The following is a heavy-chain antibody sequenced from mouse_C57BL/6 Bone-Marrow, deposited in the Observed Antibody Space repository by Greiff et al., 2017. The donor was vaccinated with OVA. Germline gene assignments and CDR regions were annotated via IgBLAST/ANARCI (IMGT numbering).Heavy chain of an antibody. V-gene: IGHV1-15*01. Sequence: VQLVESGAELVRPGASVTLSCKASGYTFTDYEMHWVKQTPVHGLEWIGAIDPETGGTAYNQKFKGKAILTADKSSSTAYMELRSLTSEDSAVYYCTRGYGNYDYWGQGTTLTVSS. D-gene: IGHD2-1*01. CDR3: TRGYGNYDY. CDR1: GYTFTDYE. J-gene: IGHJ2*01. CDR2: IDPETGGT.